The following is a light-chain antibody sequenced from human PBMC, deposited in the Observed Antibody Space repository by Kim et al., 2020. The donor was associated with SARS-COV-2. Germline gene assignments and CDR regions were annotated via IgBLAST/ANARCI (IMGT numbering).Light chain of an antibody. CDR2: GAS. V-gene: IGKV3-15*01. Sequence: EIEMTQSPATLSVSPGERATLSCRASQSVSGNLAWYQQKPGQAPRLLIYGASTRAAGIPARFSGSGSGTDYSLTISNLESEDFAIYYCHQYTNWPEYTCGQGTKLEI. J-gene: IGKJ2*01. CDR3: HQYTNWPEYT. CDR1: QSVSGN.